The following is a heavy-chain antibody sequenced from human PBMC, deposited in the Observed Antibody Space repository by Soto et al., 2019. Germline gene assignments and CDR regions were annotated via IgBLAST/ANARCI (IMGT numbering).Heavy chain of an antibody. CDR2: IIPIFGTA. J-gene: IGHJ6*02. CDR1: GGTFSSYA. CDR3: ARDNPCGTHNYYYYYGMNV. V-gene: IGHV1-69*13. D-gene: IGHD1-26*01. Sequence: GASVKVSCKASGGTFSSYAISWVRQAPGQGLEWMGGIIPIFGTANYAQKFQGRVTITADESTSTAYMELSSLRSEDTAVYYCARDNPCGTHNYYYYYGMNVWAQGTTVTV.